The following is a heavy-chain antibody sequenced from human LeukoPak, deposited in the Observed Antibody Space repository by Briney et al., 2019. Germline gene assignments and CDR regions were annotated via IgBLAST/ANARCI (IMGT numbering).Heavy chain of an antibody. CDR3: ARGTVRGRRAPMDV. J-gene: IGHJ6*04. Sequence: SSETLSLTCTVSGGSISSGGYYWSWIRQHPGKGLEWIGYIYYSGSTYYNPSLKSRVTISVDTSKNQFSLKLSSVTAADTAVYYCARGTVRGRRAPMDVWGKGTTVTVSS. V-gene: IGHV4-31*03. D-gene: IGHD3-10*02. CDR1: GGSISSGGYY. CDR2: IYYSGST.